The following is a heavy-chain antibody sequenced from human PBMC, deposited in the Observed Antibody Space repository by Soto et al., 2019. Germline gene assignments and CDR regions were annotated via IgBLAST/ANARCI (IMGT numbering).Heavy chain of an antibody. V-gene: IGHV1-46*02. J-gene: IGHJ5*02. Sequence: GASVKVSCKASGSTFHSYYMNWLWQAPGQGLEWMAILNPSIGYTTYAPRFQGRVTVTRDTSTSPVYMELSSLTSEDTAGYYCARVGGHFGGVRNSFDPSETGNRGTLSS. CDR1: GSTFHSYY. CDR3: ARVGGHFGGVRNSFDP. D-gene: IGHD3-16*01. CDR2: LNPSIGYT.